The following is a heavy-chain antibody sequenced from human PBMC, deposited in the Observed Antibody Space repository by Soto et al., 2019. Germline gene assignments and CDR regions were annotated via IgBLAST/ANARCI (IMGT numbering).Heavy chain of an antibody. CDR2: IYYRGST. V-gene: IGHV4-31*03. CDR1: GGSISSGGYY. J-gene: IGHJ5*02. D-gene: IGHD2-15*01. CDR3: ARNWYLRQNGNNWFDP. Sequence: TLSLPCTVSGGSISSGGYYWSSIRQHPGKGLEWIGYIYYRGSTYYNPSLKSRVTISVDTSKNQFSLKLSSVTAADTAVYYCARNWYLRQNGNNWFDPWGQGTLVTVSS.